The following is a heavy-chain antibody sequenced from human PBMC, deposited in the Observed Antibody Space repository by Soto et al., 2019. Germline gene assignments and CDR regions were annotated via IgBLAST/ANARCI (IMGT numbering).Heavy chain of an antibody. V-gene: IGHV1-8*01. CDR3: ARGAAAAGPDYYYYYGMDV. CDR1: GYTFTSYD. D-gene: IGHD6-13*01. Sequence: QVQLVQSGAEVKKPGASVKVSCKASGYTFTSYDINWVRQATGQGLEWMGWMNPNSGNTGYAQKFQGRVNMTRNTSISTAYMELSSLRSEDTAVYYCARGAAAAGPDYYYYYGMDVWGQGTTVTVSS. J-gene: IGHJ6*02. CDR2: MNPNSGNT.